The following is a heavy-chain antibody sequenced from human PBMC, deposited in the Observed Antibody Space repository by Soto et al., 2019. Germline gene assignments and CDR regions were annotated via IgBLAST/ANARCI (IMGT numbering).Heavy chain of an antibody. V-gene: IGHV2-70*01. J-gene: IGHJ6*02. CDR1: GFPLRTRGMC. CDR3: ARAPGGDCQNGFDV. Sequence: SGPTLVNHTQTRTLTRTFSGFPLRTRGMCVSWIREPPGKSLEWLALFDWDDEKYYSTSLTTSITISKDTSKNQVVLTMANMDPVDTATYYCARAPGGDCQNGFDVWGQGT. D-gene: IGHD2-21*02. CDR2: FDWDDEK.